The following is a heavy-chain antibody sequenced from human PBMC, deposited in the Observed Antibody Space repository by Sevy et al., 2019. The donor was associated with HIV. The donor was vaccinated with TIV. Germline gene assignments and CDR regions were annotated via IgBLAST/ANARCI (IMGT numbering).Heavy chain of an antibody. D-gene: IGHD3-22*01. Sequence: GGSLRLSCEASGFTFVTYAMNWVRQAPGKGLEWVSGISGSGGSTDYADSVKGRFTISRDNSKNTLYLQMNSLRAEDTAVYYCAKDVYDSSGYYPMGAFDIWGQGTLVTVSS. V-gene: IGHV3-23*01. CDR1: GFTFVTYA. CDR2: ISGSGGST. CDR3: AKDVYDSSGYYPMGAFDI. J-gene: IGHJ3*02.